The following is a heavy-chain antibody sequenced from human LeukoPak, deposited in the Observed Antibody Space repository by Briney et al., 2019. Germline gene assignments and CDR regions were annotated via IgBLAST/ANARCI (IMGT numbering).Heavy chain of an antibody. J-gene: IGHJ4*02. CDR1: GFTFSSYS. CDR2: ISSSSSYI. Sequence: PGGSLRLSCAASGFTFSSYSMNWVRQAPGKGLEWVSSISSSSSYIYYADSVKGRFTISRDKAKNSLYLQMNSLRAEDTAVYYCARADYYYDSSGYSYPDYWGPGTLVTVSS. D-gene: IGHD3-22*01. CDR3: ARADYYYDSSGYSYPDY. V-gene: IGHV3-21*01.